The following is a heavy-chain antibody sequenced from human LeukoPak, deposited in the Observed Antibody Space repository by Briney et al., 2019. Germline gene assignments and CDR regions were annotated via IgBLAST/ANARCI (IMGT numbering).Heavy chain of an antibody. J-gene: IGHJ2*01. CDR1: GGSISSYY. V-gene: IGHV4-59*01. CDR3: ARDGASYWYFDL. CDR2: IYYSGST. Sequence: SETLSLTCTVSGGSISSYYWSWIRQPPGEGLEWIGYIYYSGSTNYNPSLKSRVTISVDTSKNQFSLKLSSVTAADTAVYYCARDGASYWYFDLWGRGTLVTVSS. D-gene: IGHD3-10*01.